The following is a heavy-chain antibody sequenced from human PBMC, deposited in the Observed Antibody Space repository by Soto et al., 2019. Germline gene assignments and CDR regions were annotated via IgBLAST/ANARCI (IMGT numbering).Heavy chain of an antibody. CDR2: ISCDGSNK. J-gene: IGHJ4*02. V-gene: IGHV3-30*18. Sequence: QVQLVESGGGVVQPGRSLRLSCAASGFTFSSYGMHWVSQAPGKGLEWVAVISCDGSNKYYADSVKGRFTISRDNSKNTLYLQMNSLRAEDTGVYYCAKDIGTSSWYWSATLDYWGQGTLVTVSS. CDR1: GFTFSSYG. D-gene: IGHD6-13*01. CDR3: AKDIGTSSWYWSATLDY.